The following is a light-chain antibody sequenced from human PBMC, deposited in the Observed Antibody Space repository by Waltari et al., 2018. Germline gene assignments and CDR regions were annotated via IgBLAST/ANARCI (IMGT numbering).Light chain of an antibody. Sequence: SCSASERVSRSVGMYQRRPGQATRLLIYDASSRATGIAARFSGSGSGTDFTLTISSLEPEDFAVYYCQQRSKWPITFGQGTRLEIK. CDR3: QQRSKWPIT. CDR1: ERVSRS. CDR2: DAS. V-gene: IGKV3-11*01. J-gene: IGKJ5*01.